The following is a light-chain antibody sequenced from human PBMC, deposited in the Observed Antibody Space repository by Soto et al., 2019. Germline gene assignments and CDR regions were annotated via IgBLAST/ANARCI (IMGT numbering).Light chain of an antibody. V-gene: IGKV1-17*03. Sequence: DIQMTQSPSAMSASVGDRVTITCRARQAISNYVAWFQQKPGKAPKRLIYAASSLQSGVPSRFSSSGSGTEFTLTIRSLQPVDFAAYYCLQHNTYPWTFGQGTKVEIK. CDR2: AAS. CDR1: QAISNY. J-gene: IGKJ1*01. CDR3: LQHNTYPWT.